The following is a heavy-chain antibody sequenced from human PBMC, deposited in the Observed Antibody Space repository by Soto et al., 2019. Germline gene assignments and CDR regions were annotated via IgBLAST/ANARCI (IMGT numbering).Heavy chain of an antibody. D-gene: IGHD3-16*01. CDR1: GFTFDDYA. V-gene: IGHV3-9*01. J-gene: IGHJ6*02. CDR3: AKARLWGGDGYNSYYYNAMDV. Sequence: GGSLRLSCAASGFTFDDYAMYWVRQGPGKSLEWVSGISWDSGRIGYADSVKGRFTISRDNAKNSLYLQMNSLRPEDTALYYCAKARLWGGDGYNSYYYNAMDVWGQGTTVTVSS. CDR2: ISWDSGRI.